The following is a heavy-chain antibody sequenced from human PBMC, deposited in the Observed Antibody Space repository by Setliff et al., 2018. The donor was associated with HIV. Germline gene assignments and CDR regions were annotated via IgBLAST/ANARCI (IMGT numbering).Heavy chain of an antibody. CDR1: GGSFKGYY. D-gene: IGHD3-10*01. CDR3: ARGGGGLWFGKPTYFYMDV. J-gene: IGHJ6*03. CDR2: INHSGSI. Sequence: PSETLSLTCAVYGGSFKGYYWIWIRQSPEKSLEWIGEINHSGSINFNPTLMSRLTISIDTSKNQSSLKLNSVTAADTAVYYCARGGGGLWFGKPTYFYMDVWGTGATVTVSS. V-gene: IGHV4-34*01.